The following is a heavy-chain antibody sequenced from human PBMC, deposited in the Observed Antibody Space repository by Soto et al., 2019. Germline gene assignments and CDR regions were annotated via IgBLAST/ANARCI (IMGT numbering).Heavy chain of an antibody. D-gene: IGHD3-3*01. CDR2: IRNKANRYTT. CDR3: IFQAEDGIRGTVPVSAFLLNXSSDL. J-gene: IGHJ2*01. Sequence: APGKGLEWVGRIRNKANRYTTEYAQSVKGRFTISGDDSKNSLYLEMNSLKTEDTVVYYFIFQAEDGIRGTVPVSAFLLNXSSDL. V-gene: IGHV3-72*01.